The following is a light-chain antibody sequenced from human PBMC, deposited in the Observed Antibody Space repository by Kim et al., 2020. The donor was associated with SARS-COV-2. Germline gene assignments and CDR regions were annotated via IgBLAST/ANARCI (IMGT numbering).Light chain of an antibody. CDR3: QSWDSRTALYV. V-gene: IGLV3-1*01. J-gene: IGLJ1*01. CDR2: QDK. CDR1: KLGDKY. Sequence: SYELTQPLSVSVSPGQTASITCSGDKLGDKYACWYQQKQGQSPVLVIFQDKKRPSGIRERFSGSNSGNTATLTISGTQAMDEADYYCQSWDSRTALYVFGSGTKVTVL.